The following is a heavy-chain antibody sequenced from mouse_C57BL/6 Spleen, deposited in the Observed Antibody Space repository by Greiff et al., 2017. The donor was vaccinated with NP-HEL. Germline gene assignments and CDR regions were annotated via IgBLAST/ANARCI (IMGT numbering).Heavy chain of an antibody. CDR2: ISYDGSN. Sequence: DVQLVESGPGLVKPSQSLSLTCSVTGYSITSGYYWNWIRQFPGNKLEWMGYISYDGSNNYNPSLKNRISITRDTSKNQFFLKLNSVTTEDTATYYCARKDYGSSSFAYWGQGTLVTVSA. V-gene: IGHV3-6*01. D-gene: IGHD1-1*01. CDR1: GYSITSGYY. J-gene: IGHJ3*01. CDR3: ARKDYGSSSFAY.